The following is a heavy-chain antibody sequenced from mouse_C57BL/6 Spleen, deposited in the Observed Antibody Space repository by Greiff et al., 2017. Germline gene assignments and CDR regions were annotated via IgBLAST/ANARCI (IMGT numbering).Heavy chain of an antibody. V-gene: IGHV1-82*01. CDR3: ARIDGSSSAWFAY. CDR1: GYAFSSSW. Sequence: QVQLQQSGPELVKPGASVKISCKASGYAFSSSWMNWVKQRPGKGLEWIGRIYPGDGDTNYNGKFKGKATLTADKSSSTAYMQLSSLTSEGSAVYFCARIDGSSSAWFAYWGQGTLVTVSA. J-gene: IGHJ3*01. CDR2: IYPGDGDT. D-gene: IGHD1-1*01.